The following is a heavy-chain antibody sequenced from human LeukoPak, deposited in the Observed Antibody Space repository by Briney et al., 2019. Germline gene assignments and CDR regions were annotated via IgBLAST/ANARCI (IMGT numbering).Heavy chain of an antibody. CDR2: IYYSGST. CDR1: GGSISSGDYY. J-gene: IGHJ4*02. Sequence: SETLSLTCTVSGGSISSGDYYWSWIRQPPGKGLEWIGYIYYSGSTYYNPSLKSRVTISVDTSKNQFSLKLSSVTAADTAVYYCARDFTGGPPDIAMGGFDYWGQGTLVTVSS. V-gene: IGHV4-30-4*01. CDR3: ARDFTGGPPDIAMGGFDY. D-gene: IGHD5-18*01.